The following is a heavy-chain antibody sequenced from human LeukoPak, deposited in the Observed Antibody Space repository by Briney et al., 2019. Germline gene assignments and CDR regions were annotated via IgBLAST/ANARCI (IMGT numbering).Heavy chain of an antibody. CDR2: IYTTGST. Sequence: PSETLSLTCTVSGGSISSYYWSWIRQPAGKGLEWIGRIYTTGSTNYNPSLKSRVTMSVDTSKNLFSLKLSSVTAADTAVYYCARVDMRAGYSSLYFDYWGQGTLVTVSS. CDR1: GGSISSYY. CDR3: ARVDMRAGYSSLYFDY. J-gene: IGHJ4*02. D-gene: IGHD6-13*01. V-gene: IGHV4-4*07.